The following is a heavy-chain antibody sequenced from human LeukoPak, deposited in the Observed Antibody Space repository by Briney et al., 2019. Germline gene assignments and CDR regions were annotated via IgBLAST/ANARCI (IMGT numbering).Heavy chain of an antibody. V-gene: IGHV1-18*04. J-gene: IGHJ4*02. CDR3: AGSKAYDSSGYYGY. CDR2: ISAYNGNT. CDR1: GYTFTGYY. Sequence: ASVKVSCKASGYTFTGYYMHWVRQAPGQGLEWMGWISAYNGNTNYAQKLQGRVTMTTDTSTSTAYMELRSLRSDDTAVYYCAGSKAYDSSGYYGYWGQGTLVTVSS. D-gene: IGHD3-22*01.